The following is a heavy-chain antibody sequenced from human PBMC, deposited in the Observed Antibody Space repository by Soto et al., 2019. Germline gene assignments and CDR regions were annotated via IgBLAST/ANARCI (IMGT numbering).Heavy chain of an antibody. CDR2: IIPIFGTA. D-gene: IGHD1-7*01. Sequence: GASVKVSCKASGGTFSSYAISWVRQAPGQGLEWMGGIIPIFGTANYAQKFQGRVTITADKSTSTAYMELSSLRSEDTAVYYCARDKVELRDHYYGMAFWGQGTTVIVSS. CDR3: ARDKVELRDHYYGMAF. V-gene: IGHV1-69*06. J-gene: IGHJ6*02. CDR1: GGTFSSYA.